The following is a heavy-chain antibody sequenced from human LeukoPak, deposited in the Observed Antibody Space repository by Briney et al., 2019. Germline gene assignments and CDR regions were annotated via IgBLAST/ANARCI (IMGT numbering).Heavy chain of an antibody. CDR1: GYTFTCYY. D-gene: IGHD2-2*01. Sequence: ASVKVSCKASGYTFTCYYMHWVRQAPGQGLEWMGRINPNSGGTNYAQKFQGRVTMTRDTSISTAYMEVSRLRSDDTAVYYCARVVYAKDIVVVPAYYYYYLDVWGKGTTVTVSS. V-gene: IGHV1-2*06. J-gene: IGHJ6*03. CDR3: ARVVYAKDIVVVPAYYYYYLDV. CDR2: INPNSGGT.